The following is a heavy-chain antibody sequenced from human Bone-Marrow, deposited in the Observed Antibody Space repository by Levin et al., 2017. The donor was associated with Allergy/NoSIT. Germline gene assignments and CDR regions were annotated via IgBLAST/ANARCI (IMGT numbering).Heavy chain of an antibody. CDR3: AKDIEVLSGAMSLLPGY. D-gene: IGHD2-2*01. V-gene: IGHV3-30*18. J-gene: IGHJ4*02. CDR1: GFTFSSYG. CDR2: ISNDGSNK. Sequence: GGSLRLSCVASGFTFSSYGMHWVRQPPGKGLEWVAVISNDGSNKYHTDSVKGRFTISRDNSKNTLYLQINSLRAEDTAVYYCAKDIEVLSGAMSLLPGYWGQGTLVTVSS.